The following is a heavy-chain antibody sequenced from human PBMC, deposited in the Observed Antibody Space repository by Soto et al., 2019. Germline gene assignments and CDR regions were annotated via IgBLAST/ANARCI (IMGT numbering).Heavy chain of an antibody. CDR2: ISSSSSYI. D-gene: IGHD4-17*01. J-gene: IGHJ4*02. CDR3: ARDYGDYEVDY. CDR1: GFTFSSYS. Sequence: GGSLRLSCAASGFTFSSYSMNWVRQAPGKGLEWVSSISSSSSYIYYADSVKGRFTISRDNAKNSLYLQMKSLRAEDTAVYYCARDYGDYEVDYWGQGTLVTVSS. V-gene: IGHV3-21*01.